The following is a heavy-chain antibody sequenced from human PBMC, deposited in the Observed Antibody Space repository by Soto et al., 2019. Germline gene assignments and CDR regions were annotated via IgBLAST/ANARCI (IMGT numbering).Heavy chain of an antibody. Sequence: QVHLVESGGGVVQPGGSLRLSCVASGFTLSSYGMHWVRQAPGKGLEWVALTSYGKSRTYYADSVNGRFIISRDNSKSTLSLQMNSLRPEDTGVYYCAKDAGSTEYFFASWGQGTLVSVSS. J-gene: IGHJ4*02. CDR3: AKDAGSTEYFFAS. CDR2: TSYGKSRT. V-gene: IGHV3-30*18. CDR1: GFTLSSYG.